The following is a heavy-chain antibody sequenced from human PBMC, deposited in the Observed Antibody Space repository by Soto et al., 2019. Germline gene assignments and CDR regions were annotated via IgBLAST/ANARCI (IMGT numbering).Heavy chain of an antibody. D-gene: IGHD3-3*01. CDR3: ARGLRFLEWFD. J-gene: IGHJ3*01. CDR1: GFAVTSNY. V-gene: IGHV3-66*01. Sequence: GGSLRLSCAASGFAVTSNYMSWVRQAPGKGLEWVSVIYSGDSTFYADSVKGRFSISRDNSKNTLCLQMTSLRAEDTAVYYCARGLRFLEWFDWGQGTMVTVSS. CDR2: IYSGDST.